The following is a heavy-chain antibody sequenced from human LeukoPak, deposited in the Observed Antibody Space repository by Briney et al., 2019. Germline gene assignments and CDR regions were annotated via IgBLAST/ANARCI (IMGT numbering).Heavy chain of an antibody. V-gene: IGHV3-30*18. J-gene: IGHJ4*02. D-gene: IGHD6-13*01. CDR2: IANDGRDK. Sequence: PGGSLRLSCAASGFTFSDYGMLWVRQAPGKGLEWVAVIANDGRDKKYADSVRGRFTISRDNSKNTVYLQMNSLRAEDTAVFYCVKDMKIKAAGYYFDYWGQGTLVTVSS. CDR3: VKDMKIKAAGYYFDY. CDR1: GFTFSDYG.